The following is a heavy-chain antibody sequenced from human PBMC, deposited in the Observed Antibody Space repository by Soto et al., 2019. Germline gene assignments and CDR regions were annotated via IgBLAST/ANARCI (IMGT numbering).Heavy chain of an antibody. D-gene: IGHD3-22*01. V-gene: IGHV4-31*03. CDR1: GGSISSGGYY. J-gene: IGHJ4*02. CDR3: ARDRDRSGHDY. Sequence: SETLSLTCTVSGGSISSGGYYWSWIRQHPGKGLEWIGYIYCSGSTYYNPSLKSRVTTSVDTSKNQFSLKLSSVTAADTAVYYCARDRDRSGHDYWGQGTLVTVSS. CDR2: IYCSGST.